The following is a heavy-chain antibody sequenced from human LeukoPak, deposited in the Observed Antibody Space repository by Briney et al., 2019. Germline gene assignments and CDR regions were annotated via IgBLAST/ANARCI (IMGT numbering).Heavy chain of an antibody. CDR2: IIPIFGTA. Sequence: ASVKVSCKASGGTFSSYAISWVRQAPGQGLEWMGGIIPIFGTANYAQKFQGRVTMTRDTSTSTVYMELSSLRSEDTAVYYCARGIVGATSAAAGYWGQGTLVTVSS. D-gene: IGHD1-26*01. V-gene: IGHV1-69*05. CDR3: ARGIVGATSAAAGY. CDR1: GGTFSSYA. J-gene: IGHJ4*02.